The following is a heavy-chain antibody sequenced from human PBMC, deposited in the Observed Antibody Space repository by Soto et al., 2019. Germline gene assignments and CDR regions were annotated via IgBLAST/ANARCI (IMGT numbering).Heavy chain of an antibody. D-gene: IGHD3-3*01. CDR2: ISWDGGST. CDR1: GFTLDDYA. CDR3: AKDALSRDYDFWSGYYEAAGMDV. J-gene: IGHJ6*02. V-gene: IGHV3-43D*04. Sequence: PGGSLRLSCAASGFTLDDYAMHWVRQVPGKGLEWVSLISWDGGSTYYADSVKGRFTISRDNSKNSLYLQMNSLRAEDTALYYCAKDALSRDYDFWSGYYEAAGMDVWGQGTTVTVSS.